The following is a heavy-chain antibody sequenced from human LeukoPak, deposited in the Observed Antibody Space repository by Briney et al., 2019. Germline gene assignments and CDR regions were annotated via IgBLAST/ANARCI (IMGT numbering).Heavy chain of an antibody. D-gene: IGHD6-13*01. CDR2: ISSSGSTI. Sequence: PGGSLRLSCAASGFTFRDYYMNWIRQAPGKGLEWVSYISSSGSTIYYADSVKGRFTISRDNAKNSLYLQMNSLRAEDTAVYYCARDPWYSSISGMDVWGQGTTVTVPS. CDR1: GFTFRDYY. J-gene: IGHJ6*02. V-gene: IGHV3-11*01. CDR3: ARDPWYSSISGMDV.